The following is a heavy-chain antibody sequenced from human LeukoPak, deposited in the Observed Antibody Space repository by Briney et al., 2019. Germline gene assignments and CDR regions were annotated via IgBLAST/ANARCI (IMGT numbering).Heavy chain of an antibody. CDR2: ISAYNGNI. CDR1: GYTFTSFG. Sequence: ASVKVSCKASGYTFTSFGIIWVRQAPGQGLEWMGWISAYNGNINYAQKLQGRVTMTTDTSTSTAYMEVRSLRSEDTAVYYCVRDLGVDTTMIFFDYWGQGTLVTVSS. CDR3: VRDLGVDTTMIFFDY. D-gene: IGHD5-18*01. V-gene: IGHV1-18*01. J-gene: IGHJ4*02.